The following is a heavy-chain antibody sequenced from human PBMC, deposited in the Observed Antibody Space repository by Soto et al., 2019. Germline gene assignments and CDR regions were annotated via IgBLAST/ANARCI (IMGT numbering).Heavy chain of an antibody. CDR2: IVPLLGIT. J-gene: IGHJ1*01. CDR1: GGTFSGYA. CDR3: ARDPRSITGTTSSEDFQH. V-gene: IGHV1-69*01. Sequence: QAQLMQSGAEVKKPGSSVKVSCKASGGTFSGYAISWVRQAPGQGLEWMGGIVPLLGITNYAQKFQSRITIAADESTGTAYMDLRSLRSEDTAVYYCARDPRSITGTTSSEDFQHWGQGTLVSVSS. D-gene: IGHD1-20*01.